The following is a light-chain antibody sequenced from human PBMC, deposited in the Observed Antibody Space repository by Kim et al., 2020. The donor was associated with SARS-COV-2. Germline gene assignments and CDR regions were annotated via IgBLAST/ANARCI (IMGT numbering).Light chain of an antibody. Sequence: ALGQTARITCGVNNIGSKNVHWYQQKPGQAPVLVIYGDSNRPSGIPERFSGSNSGNTATLTISRAQAGDEADYYCQVWDSSTAHYVFGTGTKVTVL. CDR3: QVWDSSTAHYV. CDR1: NIGSKN. J-gene: IGLJ1*01. V-gene: IGLV3-9*01. CDR2: GDS.